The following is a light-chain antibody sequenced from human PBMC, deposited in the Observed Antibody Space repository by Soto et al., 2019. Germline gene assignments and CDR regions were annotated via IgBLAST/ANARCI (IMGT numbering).Light chain of an antibody. CDR3: QQYNNCPPWT. J-gene: IGKJ1*01. CDR1: QSVSNN. Sequence: EIVMTQSPATLSVSPGERATLSCRASQSVSNNLAWYQQKPGQAPRLLIYGASTRATGIPARFSGSGSGTEFTLTISSLQSEDVAVYYCQQYNNCPPWTFGQGTKGEIK. V-gene: IGKV3-15*01. CDR2: GAS.